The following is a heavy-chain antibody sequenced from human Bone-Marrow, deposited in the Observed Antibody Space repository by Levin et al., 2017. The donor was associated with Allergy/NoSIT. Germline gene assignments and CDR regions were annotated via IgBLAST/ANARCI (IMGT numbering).Heavy chain of an antibody. D-gene: IGHD3-10*01. CDR1: GDSMNNYY. CDR3: ARTIYGTGSHDAFDI. J-gene: IGHJ3*02. Sequence: SQTLSLTCAVSGDSMNNYYWSWIRQPPREGLEWIGYRYYSGSANYNPSLKSRVTISVDTSKNQFSLKVASVTAADTAVYYCARTIYGTGSHDAFDIWGQGTKVTVSS. CDR2: RYYSGSA. V-gene: IGHV4-59*01.